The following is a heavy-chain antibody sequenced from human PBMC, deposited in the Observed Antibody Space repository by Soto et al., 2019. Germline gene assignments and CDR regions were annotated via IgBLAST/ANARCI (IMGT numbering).Heavy chain of an antibody. CDR1: GDSISTRNW. Sequence: QVQLPESGPGLVKPSGTLSFTCAVSGDSISTRNWWSWVRQSPGKGLEWIGEIYYSGTTNYNPSLKSRVTISLDKSQKHVSLKLSSVTAAYTAMYYCASGNRESFAIDYWCRGTLVTVSS. J-gene: IGHJ4*02. CDR3: ASGNRESFAIDY. D-gene: IGHD1-26*01. V-gene: IGHV4-4*02. CDR2: IYYSGTT.